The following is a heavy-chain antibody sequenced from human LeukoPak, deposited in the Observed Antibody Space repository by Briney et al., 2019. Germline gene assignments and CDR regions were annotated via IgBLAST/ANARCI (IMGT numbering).Heavy chain of an antibody. V-gene: IGHV3-33*06. J-gene: IGHJ4*02. CDR2: IWDDGSKK. CDR3: AKDDHGEIRY. CDR1: GFTFSSYG. D-gene: IGHD4-17*01. Sequence: PGRSLRLSCAASGFTFSSYGMHWVRQAPGKGLEWVAVIWDDGSKKYYADSVKGRFTISRDNSKNTLYLQMNSLRAEDTAVYYCAKDDHGEIRYWGQGALVTVSS.